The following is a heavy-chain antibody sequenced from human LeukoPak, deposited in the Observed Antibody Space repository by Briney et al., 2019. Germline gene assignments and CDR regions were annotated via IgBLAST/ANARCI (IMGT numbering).Heavy chain of an antibody. J-gene: IGHJ6*02. D-gene: IGHD3-10*01. CDR3: AKGSMVRGVIIIYYYYGMDV. CDR1: GFTFSSYW. Sequence: GGSLRLSCAASGFTFSSYWMSWVRQAPGKGLEWVANIKQDGSEKYYVDSVKGRFTIPRDNSKNTLYLQMNSLRAEDTAVYYCAKGSMVRGVIIIYYYYGMDVWGQGTTVTVSS. CDR2: IKQDGSEK. V-gene: IGHV3-7*03.